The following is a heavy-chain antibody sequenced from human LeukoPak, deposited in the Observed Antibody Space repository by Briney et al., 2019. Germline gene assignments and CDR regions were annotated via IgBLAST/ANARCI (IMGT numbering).Heavy chain of an antibody. D-gene: IGHD1-26*01. Sequence: ASVKVSCKASGYTSTGYYIHWVRQAPGQGLQWMGWLNPNSGDTNYAQKFQGRVTMTRDTSISTAYMELSRLRSDDTAVYYCAGSGSYYYFNYWGQGTLVTVSS. J-gene: IGHJ4*02. V-gene: IGHV1-2*02. CDR2: LNPNSGDT. CDR1: GYTSTGYY. CDR3: AGSGSYYYFNY.